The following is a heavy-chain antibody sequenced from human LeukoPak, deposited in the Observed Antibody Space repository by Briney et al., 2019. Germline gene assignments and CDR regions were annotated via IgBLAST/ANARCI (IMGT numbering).Heavy chain of an antibody. D-gene: IGHD3-3*01. CDR3: ARDSLSRVTYYDFWSGYYMGIDY. Sequence: ASVKVSCKASGYTFTGYYMHWVRQAPGQGLEWMGWINPNSGGTNYAQKFQGRVTMTRDTSISTAYMELSRLRSDDTAVYYCARDSLSRVTYYDFWSGYYMGIDYWGQGTLVTVSS. CDR1: GYTFTGYY. J-gene: IGHJ4*02. V-gene: IGHV1-2*02. CDR2: INPNSGGT.